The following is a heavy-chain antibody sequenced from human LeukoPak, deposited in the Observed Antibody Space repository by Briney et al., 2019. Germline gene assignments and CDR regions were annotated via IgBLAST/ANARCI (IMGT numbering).Heavy chain of an antibody. CDR3: ARKLLHYDRDGPSFDL. D-gene: IGHD3-22*01. Sequence: GGSLRLAFAASGFTVSTSGINWGRQAPGKGLEWVSAISGDSHTTLYTDSAKGRFTISRDNSKYTSYLQLNSLRAEDTAVYYCARKLLHYDRDGPSFDLWRQGTLVTVSS. V-gene: IGHV3-23*01. J-gene: IGHJ4*02. CDR2: ISGDSHTT. CDR1: GFTVSTSG.